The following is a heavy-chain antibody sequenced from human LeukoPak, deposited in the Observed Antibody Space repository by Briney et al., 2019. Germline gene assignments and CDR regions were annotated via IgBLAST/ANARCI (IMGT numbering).Heavy chain of an antibody. V-gene: IGHV3-21*01. CDR2: ISSSSSYI. CDR1: GFTFSSYS. CDR3: ARERGAGLSSSWVDY. D-gene: IGHD6-13*01. Sequence: GGSLRLSCAASGFTFSSYSMNWVRQAPGKGLEWVSSISSSSSYIYYADSVKGRVTISRDNVKNSLYLQMNSLRAEDTVVYYCARERGAGLSSSWVDYWGQGTLVTVSS. J-gene: IGHJ4*02.